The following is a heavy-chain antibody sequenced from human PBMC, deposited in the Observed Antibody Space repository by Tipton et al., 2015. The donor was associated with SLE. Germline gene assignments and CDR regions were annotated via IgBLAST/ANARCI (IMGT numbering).Heavy chain of an antibody. V-gene: IGHV4-39*07. CDR1: GGSISSGSYY. J-gene: IGHJ6*03. D-gene: IGHD2-2*01. Sequence: TLSLTCTVSGGSISSGSYYWAWIRQPPGKGLEWIGEINHSGSTNYNPSLKSRVTISVDTSKNQFSLKLSSVTAADTAVYYCARVPAFYYYYMDVWGKGTTVTVSS. CDR2: INHSGST. CDR3: ARVPAFYYYYMDV.